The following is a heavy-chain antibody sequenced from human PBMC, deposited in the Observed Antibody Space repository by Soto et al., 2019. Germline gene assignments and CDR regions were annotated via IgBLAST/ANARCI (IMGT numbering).Heavy chain of an antibody. Sequence: QVQLVESGGGVVQPGRSLRLSCAASGFTFSSYGMHWVRQAPGKGLEWVAVISYDGSNKYYADSVKGRFTISRDNSKKTLYLQMNSLRDEDTAVYYCANRGTGYSSSWIDYWGQGTLVTVSS. V-gene: IGHV3-30*18. D-gene: IGHD6-13*01. CDR1: GFTFSSYG. CDR2: ISYDGSNK. J-gene: IGHJ4*02. CDR3: ANRGTGYSSSWIDY.